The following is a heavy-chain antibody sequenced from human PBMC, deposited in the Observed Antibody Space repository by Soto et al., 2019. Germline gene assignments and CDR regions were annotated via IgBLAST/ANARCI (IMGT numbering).Heavy chain of an antibody. CDR1: GFTFISYS. CDR2: ISSSSSYI. Sequence: GGSLSLSCSASGFTFISYSRNWFRQAPGKGLEWVSSISSSSSYIYYADSVKGRFTISRDNAKNSLYLQMNSLRAEDTAVYYCAREVIENYDSSGYYGYYFDYWGQGTLVTVSS. J-gene: IGHJ4*02. CDR3: AREVIENYDSSGYYGYYFDY. D-gene: IGHD3-22*01. V-gene: IGHV3-21*01.